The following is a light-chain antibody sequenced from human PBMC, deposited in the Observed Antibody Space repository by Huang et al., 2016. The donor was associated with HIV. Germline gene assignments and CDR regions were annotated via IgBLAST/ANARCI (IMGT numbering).Light chain of an antibody. CDR1: QSVLYTSTNQNF. CDR2: WAS. J-gene: IGKJ1*01. CDR3: QQSYAAPRT. Sequence: DIVMTQSPDFLSLSRGERATINCKSSQSVLYTSTNQNFLNWYQHKAGQPPKSLLYWASTRESGVPDRFSGSGSGTDFNLTINSLQIEDVAVYYCQQSYAAPRTFGQGTKVAIK. V-gene: IGKV4-1*01.